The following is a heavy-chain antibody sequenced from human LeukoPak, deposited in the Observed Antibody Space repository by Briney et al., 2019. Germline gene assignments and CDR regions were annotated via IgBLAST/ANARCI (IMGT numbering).Heavy chain of an antibody. D-gene: IGHD3-22*01. CDR3: ASLETYDSSGYYQRSSYFDY. Sequence: GGSLRLSCAASGFTFSSYGMHWVRQAPGKGLEWVAVIWYDGSNKYYADSVKGRFTISRDNSKNTLYLQMNSLRAEDTAVYYCASLETYDSSGYYQRSSYFDYWGQGTLVTVSS. J-gene: IGHJ4*02. CDR2: IWYDGSNK. CDR1: GFTFSSYG. V-gene: IGHV3-33*01.